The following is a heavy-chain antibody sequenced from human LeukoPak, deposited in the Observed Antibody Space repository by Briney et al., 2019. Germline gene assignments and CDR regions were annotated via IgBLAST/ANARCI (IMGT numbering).Heavy chain of an antibody. CDR1: GFTFSSYE. Sequence: GGSLRLSCAASGFTFSSYEMNWVRQAPGKGLEWVSYISSSGSTIYYADSVKGRFTISRDNAKNSLYLQMNSLRAEDTAVYYCAELGITMIRGVWGEGTTVTISS. J-gene: IGHJ6*04. D-gene: IGHD3-22*01. V-gene: IGHV3-48*03. CDR3: AELGITMIRGV. CDR2: ISSSGSTI.